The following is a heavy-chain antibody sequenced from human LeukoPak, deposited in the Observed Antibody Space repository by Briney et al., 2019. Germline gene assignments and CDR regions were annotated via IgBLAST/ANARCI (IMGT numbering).Heavy chain of an antibody. J-gene: IGHJ4*02. CDR2: ISAYNGNT. CDR1: GYTFTSYG. Sequence: ASVKVSCKASGYTFTSYGISWVRQAPGQGLEWMGWISAYNGNTNYAQKLQGRVTMTTDTSTSTAYMELRSLRSDDTAVYYCARVLVYYGSGSYYHTPFDYWGQGTLVTVSS. D-gene: IGHD3-10*01. V-gene: IGHV1-18*01. CDR3: ARVLVYYGSGSYYHTPFDY.